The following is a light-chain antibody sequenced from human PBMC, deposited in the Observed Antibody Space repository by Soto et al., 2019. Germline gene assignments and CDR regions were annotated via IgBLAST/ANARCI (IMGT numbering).Light chain of an antibody. J-gene: IGKJ1*01. V-gene: IGKV1-39*01. CDR1: QSIDTY. CDR2: AAS. Sequence: DIHMSQSPSSLSASVGYRFTITCRASQSIDTYLNWYQQKPGTAPKLLIYAASSLQSGVPSRFSGSGSGTDFTLTISDVQPEDFAIYYCQQRQSWSRTFGQGTKVDIK. CDR3: QQRQSWSRT.